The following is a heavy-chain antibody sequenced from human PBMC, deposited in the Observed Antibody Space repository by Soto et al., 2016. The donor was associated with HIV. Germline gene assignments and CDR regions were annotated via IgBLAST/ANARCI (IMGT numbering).Heavy chain of an antibody. CDR2: IYYSGST. CDR3: ARDLGYCSGGSCPFDY. V-gene: IGHV4-39*01. Sequence: QLQLQESGPGLVKPSETLSLTCTVSSGSISSSSYYWGWIRQPPGKGLEWIGSIYYSGSTYYNPSLKSRVTISVDTSKNQFSLKLSSVTAADTAVYYCARDLGYCSGGSCPFDYWGQGTLVHRLL. D-gene: IGHD2-15*01. CDR1: SGSISSSSYY. J-gene: IGHJ4*02.